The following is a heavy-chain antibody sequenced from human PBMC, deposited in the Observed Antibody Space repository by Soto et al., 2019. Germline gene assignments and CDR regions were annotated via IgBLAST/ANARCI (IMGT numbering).Heavy chain of an antibody. CDR2: IYSGGST. CDR3: ARETYYYDSSGPGLDY. V-gene: IGHV3-66*01. D-gene: IGHD3-22*01. CDR1: GFTVSSNY. J-gene: IGHJ4*02. Sequence: GGFLRLSCAASGFTVSSNYMSWVRQAPGKGLEWVSVIYSGGSTYYADSVKGRFTISRDNSKNTLYLQMNSLRAEDTAVYYCARETYYYDSSGPGLDYWGQGTLVPVSS.